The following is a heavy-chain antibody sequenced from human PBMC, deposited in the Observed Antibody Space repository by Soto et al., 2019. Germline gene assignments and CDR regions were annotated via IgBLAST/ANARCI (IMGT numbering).Heavy chain of an antibody. V-gene: IGHV3-23*01. D-gene: IGHD2-21*01. CDR3: ARDPSFYSSAFDV. CDR1: GFSFGNHA. J-gene: IGHJ3*01. CDR2: LSGSGALT. Sequence: EVLVLDSGGGLVQPGGSLRLSCVASGFSFGNHAMNWVRQAPGQGLEWVSGLSGSGALTYYADSVKGRFTISRDNSKNTVFLQMNSLRVEDTAIYYCARDPSFYSSAFDVWGQGTIVTVSS.